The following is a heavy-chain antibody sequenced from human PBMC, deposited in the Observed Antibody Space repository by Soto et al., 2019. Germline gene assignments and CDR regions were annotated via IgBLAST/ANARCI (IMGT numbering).Heavy chain of an antibody. CDR3: ARRTVNIRTFYSGLKTHCFDY. D-gene: IGHD6-19*01. J-gene: IGHJ4*02. Sequence: SETLSLTCAVSGDSMSSSDYYWGWIRQPPGKGLEWIGSIYYSGSTYYNPSLQSRVAISVDTSKNQFSLKLKSVTAADTAIYYCARRTVNIRTFYSGLKTHCFDYWGQGAPVTVSP. CDR2: IYYSGST. V-gene: IGHV4-39*01. CDR1: GDSMSSSDYY.